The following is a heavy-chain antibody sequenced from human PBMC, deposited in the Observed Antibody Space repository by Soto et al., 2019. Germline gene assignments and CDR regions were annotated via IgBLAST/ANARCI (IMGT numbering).Heavy chain of an antibody. V-gene: IGHV1-18*01. Sequence: QIQLLQSGAEVKKPGASVKVTCKASGYTFRNFGISWVRQAPGQGLEWMGWISAYNANANYAQKFQGRLTMTADTSTSKAKMELRSLGSDDTAVFYCASEISPFDSWGQGTLVTVSS. J-gene: IGHJ4*02. CDR2: ISAYNANA. CDR1: GYTFRNFG. D-gene: IGHD3-3*02. CDR3: ASEISPFDS.